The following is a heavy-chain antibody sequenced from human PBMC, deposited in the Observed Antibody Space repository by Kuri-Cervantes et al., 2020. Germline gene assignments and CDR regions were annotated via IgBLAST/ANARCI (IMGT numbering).Heavy chain of an antibody. V-gene: IGHV1-46*01. J-gene: IGHJ4*02. CDR1: GYTFTSYY. CDR2: INPSGGST. CDR3: AIYSGYYYGPSPFDY. D-gene: IGHD3-22*01. Sequence: ASVKVSCKASGYTFTSYYILWVRQAPGQGLEWMGIINPSGGSTTYAQKLQGRVTMTTDTSTSTAYMELRSLRSEDTAVYYCAIYSGYYYGPSPFDYWGQGTRVTVSS.